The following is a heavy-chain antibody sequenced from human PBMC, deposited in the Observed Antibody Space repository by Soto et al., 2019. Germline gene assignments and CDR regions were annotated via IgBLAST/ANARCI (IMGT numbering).Heavy chain of an antibody. D-gene: IGHD3-22*01. Sequence: PGGSLRLSCAASGFTFSSYAMSWVRQAPGKGLEWVSAISGSGGSTYYADSVKGRFTISRDNSKNTLYLQMNSLRAEDTAVYYCANLDLQGSSGYYYFDYWGQGTLVTVSS. V-gene: IGHV3-23*01. CDR3: ANLDLQGSSGYYYFDY. J-gene: IGHJ4*02. CDR1: GFTFSSYA. CDR2: ISGSGGST.